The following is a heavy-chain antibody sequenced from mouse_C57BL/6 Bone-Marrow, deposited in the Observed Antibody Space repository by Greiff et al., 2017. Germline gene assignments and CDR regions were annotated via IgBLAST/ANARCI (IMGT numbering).Heavy chain of an antibody. CDR3: ARYGYDPYYFDY. CDR1: GYAFTNYL. Sequence: VQLQESGAELVRPGTSVKVSCKASGYAFTNYLIEWVKQRPGQGLEWIGVINPGSGGTNYNEKFKGKATLTADKSSSTAYMQLSSLTSEDSAVYFCARYGYDPYYFDYWGQGTTLTVSS. D-gene: IGHD2-2*01. CDR2: INPGSGGT. J-gene: IGHJ2*01. V-gene: IGHV1-54*01.